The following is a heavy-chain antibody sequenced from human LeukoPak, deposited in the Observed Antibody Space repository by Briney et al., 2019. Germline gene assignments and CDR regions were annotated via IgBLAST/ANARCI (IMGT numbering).Heavy chain of an antibody. Sequence: GRSLRLSCAASGFTFSSYGMHWVRQAPGKGLEWVAVIWYDGSNKYYADSVKGRFTISRDNSKNTLYLQMNSLRAEDTAVYYCARVRVFGVVIPRNGMDVWGQGTTVTVSS. V-gene: IGHV3-33*01. D-gene: IGHD3-3*01. CDR2: IWYDGSNK. CDR3: ARVRVFGVVIPRNGMDV. CDR1: GFTFSSYG. J-gene: IGHJ6*02.